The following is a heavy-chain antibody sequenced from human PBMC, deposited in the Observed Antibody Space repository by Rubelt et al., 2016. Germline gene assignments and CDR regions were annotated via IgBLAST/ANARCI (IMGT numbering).Heavy chain of an antibody. CDR1: GFTFSTYAM. Sequence: VQLLESGGGLVQPGGSLRLSCAASGFTFSTYAMSWFRQSPGKGLEWIGEIDHSGSTNYNPSLKSRVTISVDTAKNQCALKLSSVTAADTAVYYCASRGYNYGRSFDYWGQGTLVTVSS. V-gene: IGHV4-4*02. CDR2: IDHSGST. CDR3: ASRGYNYGRSFDY. J-gene: IGHJ4*02. D-gene: IGHD5-18*01.